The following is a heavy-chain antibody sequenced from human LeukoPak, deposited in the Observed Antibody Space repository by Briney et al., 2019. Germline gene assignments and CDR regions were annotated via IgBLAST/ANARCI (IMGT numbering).Heavy chain of an antibody. D-gene: IGHD6-6*01. J-gene: IGHJ5*02. V-gene: IGHV4-59*08. CDR3: ARSEYSSSSGWFDP. CDR2: TSSSGTT. CDR1: GGSISGNF. Sequence: SETLSLTCSVSGGSISGNFWSWIRQPPGKGLEWIGFTSSSGTTYYNPSLKSRVTISLDTSKSQFSLTLTSVTAADTAVYYCARSEYSSSSGWFDPWGQGTLVTVSS.